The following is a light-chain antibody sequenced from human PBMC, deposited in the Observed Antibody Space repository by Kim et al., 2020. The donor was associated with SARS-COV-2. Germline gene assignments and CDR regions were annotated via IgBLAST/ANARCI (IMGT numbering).Light chain of an antibody. CDR2: DAS. J-gene: IGKJ1*01. CDR3: HQFGGSSRT. V-gene: IGKV3-20*01. Sequence: LSPGERAILSCRASHSVSNYLVWYQQKPGQAPRLLIYDASSRATGIPDRFSGSGSGTDFTLTISRLEAEDFVVYYCHQFGGSSRTFGQGTKVDIK. CDR1: HSVSNY.